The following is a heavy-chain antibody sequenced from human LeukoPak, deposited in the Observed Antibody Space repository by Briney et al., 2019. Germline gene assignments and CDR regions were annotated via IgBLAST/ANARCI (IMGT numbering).Heavy chain of an antibody. J-gene: IGHJ3*02. CDR3: ATRRGSYSPLDAFDI. CDR2: FDPEDGET. V-gene: IGHV1-24*01. CDR1: GYTLTELS. Sequence: GASVKVSCKVSGYTLTELSRHWGRQALGKGLEGRGGFDPEDGETIYAQKFQGRVTMTEDTSTDTAYMELSSLRSEDTAVYYCATRRGSYSPLDAFDIWGQGTMVTVSS. D-gene: IGHD1-26*01.